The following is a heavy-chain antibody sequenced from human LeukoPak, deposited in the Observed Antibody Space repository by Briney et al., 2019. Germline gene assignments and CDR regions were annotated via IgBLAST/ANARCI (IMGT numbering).Heavy chain of an antibody. J-gene: IGHJ4*02. D-gene: IGHD3-3*01. CDR1: GFTFSSYA. CDR2: ISYDGSNK. CDR3: ARCHTIFGVV. V-gene: IGHV3-30-3*01. Sequence: PGGSLRLSCAASGFTFSSYAMHWVRQAPGKGLEWVAVISYDGSNKYYADSVKGRFTISRDNSKNTLYLQMNSLRAEDTAVYYCARCHTIFGVVWGQGTLVTVSS.